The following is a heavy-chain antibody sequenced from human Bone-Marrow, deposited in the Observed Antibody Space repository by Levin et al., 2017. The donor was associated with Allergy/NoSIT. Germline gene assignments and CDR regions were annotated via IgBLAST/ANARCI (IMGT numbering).Heavy chain of an antibody. CDR2: IYWDDDK. Sequence: SGPTLVKPTQTLTLTCTFSGFSLSTSGVGVGWIRQPPGKALEWLALIYWDDDKRYSPSLKSRLTITKDTSKNQVVLTMTNMDPVDTATYYCAHRQRRAAADPYYYYYMDVWGKGTTVTVSS. CDR3: AHRQRRAAADPYYYYYMDV. V-gene: IGHV2-5*02. J-gene: IGHJ6*03. CDR1: GFSLSTSGVG. D-gene: IGHD6-13*01.